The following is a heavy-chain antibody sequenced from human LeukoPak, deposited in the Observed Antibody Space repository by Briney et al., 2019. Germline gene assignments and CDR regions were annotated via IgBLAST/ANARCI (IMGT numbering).Heavy chain of an antibody. Sequence: PSETLSLTCTVSGGSISSGGYYWSWIRQHPGEGLEWIGYIYYSGSTYYNPSLKSRVTISVDTSKNQFSLKLSSVTAADTAVYYCARDRGDTNWFDPWGQGTLVTVSS. D-gene: IGHD2-21*01. J-gene: IGHJ5*02. V-gene: IGHV4-31*03. CDR2: IYYSGST. CDR3: ARDRGDTNWFDP. CDR1: GGSISSGGYY.